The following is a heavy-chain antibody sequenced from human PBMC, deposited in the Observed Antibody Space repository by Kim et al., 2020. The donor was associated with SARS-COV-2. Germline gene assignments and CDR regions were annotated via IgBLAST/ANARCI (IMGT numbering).Heavy chain of an antibody. V-gene: IGHV3-11*05. J-gene: IGHJ6*02. Sequence: GRFTITRDNAKNSLYLQMNSLRAEDTAVYYCAKAYSSGWPYYYYYGMDVWGQGTTVTVSS. CDR3: AKAYSSGWPYYYYYGMDV. D-gene: IGHD6-19*01.